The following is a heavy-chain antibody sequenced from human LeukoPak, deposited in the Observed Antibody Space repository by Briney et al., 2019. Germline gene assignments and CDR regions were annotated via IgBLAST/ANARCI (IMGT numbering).Heavy chain of an antibody. CDR2: INHSGST. J-gene: IGHJ4*02. CDR3: ARHRAKYSSSSPFDY. D-gene: IGHD6-6*01. CDR1: GGSISSYY. Sequence: PSETLSLTCTVSGGSISSYYWSWIRQPPGKGLEWIGEINHSGSTNYNPSLKSRVTISVDTSKNQFSLKLSSVTAADTAVYYCARHRAKYSSSSPFDYWGQGALVTVSS. V-gene: IGHV4-34*01.